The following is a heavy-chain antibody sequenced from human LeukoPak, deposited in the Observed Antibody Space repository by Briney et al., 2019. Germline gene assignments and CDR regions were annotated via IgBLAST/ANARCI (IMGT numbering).Heavy chain of an antibody. CDR3: ARGDDLLTGSYDWSNP. J-gene: IGHJ5*02. V-gene: IGHV4-4*09. D-gene: IGHD3-9*01. CDR2: MSFSGSA. CDR1: GVSMNNNY. Sequence: PSETLPLTCAVSGVSMNNNYWAWIRQSPGGKLEWIGYMSFSGSATYNPSLNSRVSISVDSSKNQFSLDLTSLTAADTAVYYCARGDDLLTGSYDWSNPWGQGTLVIVSS.